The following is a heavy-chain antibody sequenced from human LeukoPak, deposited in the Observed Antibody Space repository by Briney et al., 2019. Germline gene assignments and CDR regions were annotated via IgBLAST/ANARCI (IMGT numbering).Heavy chain of an antibody. CDR1: GFTFSNYA. Sequence: GGSLRLSCAASGFTFSNYAMSWVRQAPGKGLEWVSAITGGGSGIYYADSMKSRFTISRDNSKNTLYLQINSLRAEATAVYYCANGGVNVFLTGIKSPASWGKGTLVTVSS. CDR3: ANGGVNVFLTGIKSPAS. CDR2: ITGGGSGI. V-gene: IGHV3-23*01. J-gene: IGHJ5*02. D-gene: IGHD3-16*02.